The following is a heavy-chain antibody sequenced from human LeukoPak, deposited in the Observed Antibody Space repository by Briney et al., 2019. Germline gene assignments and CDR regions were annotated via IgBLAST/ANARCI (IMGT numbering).Heavy chain of an antibody. CDR1: GGSISSYY. CDR3: ARAPYYYDSSGHLGYAFDI. D-gene: IGHD3-22*01. V-gene: IGHV4-59*01. Sequence: SSETLSLTCTVSGGSISSYYWSWIRQPPGKGLEWIGCIYYSGSTNYNPSLKSRVTISVDTSKNQFSLKLSSVTAADTAVYYCARAPYYYDSSGHLGYAFDIWGQGTVVTVSS. CDR2: IYYSGST. J-gene: IGHJ3*02.